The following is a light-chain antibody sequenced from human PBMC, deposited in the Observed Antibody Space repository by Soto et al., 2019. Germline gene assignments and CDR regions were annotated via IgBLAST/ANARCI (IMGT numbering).Light chain of an antibody. J-gene: IGKJ1*01. CDR3: QQYNSWPWT. CDR1: QSVSTF. CDR2: DAS. Sequence: EIVLTQSPATLSLSPGERATLSCRTSQSVSTFLAWYQHKPGQAPRLLIHDASSRATGVPPRFSGSGSGTDFTLTISSLQSVDFAVYSCQQYNSWPWTFGQGTKVDIK. V-gene: IGKV3-11*01.